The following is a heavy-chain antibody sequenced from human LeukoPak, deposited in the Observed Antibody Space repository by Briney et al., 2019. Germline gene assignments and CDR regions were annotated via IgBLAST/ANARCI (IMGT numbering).Heavy chain of an antibody. CDR2: IYYSGST. CDR3: AKSLSAYSPFDP. J-gene: IGHJ5*02. Sequence: SETLSLTCTVSGGSISSSSYYWGWIRQPPVKGLEWIGSIYYSGSTYYNPSLKSRVTISVDTSKNQFSLKLSSVTAADTAVYYCAKSLSAYSPFDPWGQGTLVTVSS. D-gene: IGHD4-11*01. CDR1: GGSISSSSYY. V-gene: IGHV4-39*07.